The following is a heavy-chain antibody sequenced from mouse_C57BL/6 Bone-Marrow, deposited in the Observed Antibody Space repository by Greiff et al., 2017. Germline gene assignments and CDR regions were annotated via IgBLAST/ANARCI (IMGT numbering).Heavy chain of an antibody. Sequence: QVQLKQPGAELVRPGTSVKLSCKASGYTFTSYWMHWVKQRPGQGLAWIGVIDPSDSYTNYNQKFKGKATLTVDTSSSTAYMQLSSRTSEDSAVYYCARNYYGNRYYFDYWGQGTTLTVSS. CDR3: ARNYYGNRYYFDY. J-gene: IGHJ2*01. CDR1: GYTFTSYW. D-gene: IGHD2-1*01. CDR2: IDPSDSYT. V-gene: IGHV1-59*01.